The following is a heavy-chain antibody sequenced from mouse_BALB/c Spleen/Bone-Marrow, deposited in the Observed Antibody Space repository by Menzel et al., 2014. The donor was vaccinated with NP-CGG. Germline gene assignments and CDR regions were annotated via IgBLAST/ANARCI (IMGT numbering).Heavy chain of an antibody. CDR3: ARTGFFDV. Sequence: EVQLQQSGPSLVKPSQTLSLTCSVTGDSITGGYWHWIRKLPGNKLECMGYISYRGTTYYNPSLKSRISITRDTSKNQYYLESNSVAAEDTATYYCARTGFFDVWGAGTTVTVSS. V-gene: IGHV3-8*02. J-gene: IGHJ1*01. CDR1: GDSITGGY. CDR2: ISYRGTT.